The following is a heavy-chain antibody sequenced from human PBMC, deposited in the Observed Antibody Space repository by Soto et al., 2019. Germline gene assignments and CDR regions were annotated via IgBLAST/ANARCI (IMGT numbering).Heavy chain of an antibody. Sequence: PGESLKISCKGSGYSFLNYWIGWVRQMPGKDLEWIGIIYPSDSDTRYSPSFQGQVTISADRSINTAYLQWSSLKASDTAMYFCARRSGDRSRSYGLDVWGQGTTVTVSS. V-gene: IGHV5-51*01. CDR3: ARRSGDRSRSYGLDV. CDR2: IYPSDSDT. J-gene: IGHJ6*02. D-gene: IGHD3-10*01. CDR1: GYSFLNYW.